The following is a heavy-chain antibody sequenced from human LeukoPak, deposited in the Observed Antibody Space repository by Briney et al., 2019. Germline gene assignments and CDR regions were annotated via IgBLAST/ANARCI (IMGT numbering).Heavy chain of an antibody. CDR3: ARLSFLRLLEWLVDY. Sequence: SETLSLTCTVSGGSISSSSYYWGWIRQPPGKGLEWIGSIYYSGSTYYNPSLESRVTISVDTSKNQFSLKLSSVTAADTAVYYCARLSFLRLLEWLVDYWGQGTLVTVSS. J-gene: IGHJ4*02. CDR1: GGSISSSSYY. CDR2: IYYSGST. V-gene: IGHV4-39*01. D-gene: IGHD3-3*01.